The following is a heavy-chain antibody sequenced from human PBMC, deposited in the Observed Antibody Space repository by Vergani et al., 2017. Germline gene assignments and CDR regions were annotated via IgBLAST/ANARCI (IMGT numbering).Heavy chain of an antibody. CDR2: ISSSSSYI. CDR1: GFPFSSYS. D-gene: IGHD6-6*01. Sequence: EVQLVESGGGLVKPGGSLRLSCAASGFPFSSYSMNWVRQAPGKGLELVSSISSSSSYIYYADSVKGRFTISRDNAKNSLFLQMNSLRAEDSAVYYCARSSIAARPWGFGFDYWGQGTLVTVSS. J-gene: IGHJ4*02. V-gene: IGHV3-21*01. CDR3: ARSSIAARPWGFGFDY.